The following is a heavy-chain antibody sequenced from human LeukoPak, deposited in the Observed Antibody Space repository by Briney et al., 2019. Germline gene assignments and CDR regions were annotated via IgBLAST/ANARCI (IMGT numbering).Heavy chain of an antibody. D-gene: IGHD6-25*01. Sequence: SETLSLTCTVSGGTVNSSTYYWGWIRQPPGKGLEWTGSIYYSGSTFYNPSLRDRVTISVDSAKNQVSLKLTSVTAADTAVYYCARGNTHTSGYLIVGNWFDPWGRGTLVTVCS. CDR3: ARGNTHTSGYLIVGNWFDP. CDR1: GGTVNSSTYY. V-gene: IGHV4-39*01. CDR2: IYYSGST. J-gene: IGHJ5*02.